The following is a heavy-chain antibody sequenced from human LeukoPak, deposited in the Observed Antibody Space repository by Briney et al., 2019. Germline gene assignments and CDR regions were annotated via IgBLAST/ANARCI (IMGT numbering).Heavy chain of an antibody. CDR1: GFTFSDYY. CDR3: ARDPVYYDSSGFDY. J-gene: IGHJ4*02. Sequence: GGSLRLSCAASGFTFSDYYMSWIRQAPGKGLEWVSYISSSSSTIYYADSVKGRFTISRDNAKNSLYLQMNSLRAEDTAVYYCARDPVYYDSSGFDYWGQGTLVTVSS. D-gene: IGHD3-22*01. CDR2: ISSSSSTI. V-gene: IGHV3-11*04.